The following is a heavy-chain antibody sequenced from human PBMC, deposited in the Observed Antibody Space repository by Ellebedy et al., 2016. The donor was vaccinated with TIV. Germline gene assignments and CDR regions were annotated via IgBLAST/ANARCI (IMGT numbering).Heavy chain of an antibody. CDR3: STTVTPFYYYYYTMDV. CDR1: GFTFSSYS. V-gene: IGHV3-48*04. CDR2: ISRSSSTI. D-gene: IGHD4-17*01. Sequence: GESLKISCAASGFTFSSYSMNWVRQAPGKGLEWVSYISRSSSTIYYADSVKGRFTISRDNAKNSLYLQMNSLRAEDTAVYYCSTTVTPFYYYYYTMDVWGQGTTVTVSS. J-gene: IGHJ6*02.